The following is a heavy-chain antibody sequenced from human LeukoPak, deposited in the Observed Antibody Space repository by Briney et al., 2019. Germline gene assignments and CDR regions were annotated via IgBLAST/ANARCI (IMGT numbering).Heavy chain of an antibody. CDR2: IIPILGIA. J-gene: IGHJ3*02. Sequence: ASVKVSCKASGGTFSSYAISWVRQAPGQGLEWMGRIIPILGIANYAQKFQGRVTITADKSTSTAYMELSSLRSEDTAVYYCASSITIFGVVIPVAFDIWGQGTMVTVSS. CDR1: GGTFSSYA. V-gene: IGHV1-69*04. CDR3: ASSITIFGVVIPVAFDI. D-gene: IGHD3-3*01.